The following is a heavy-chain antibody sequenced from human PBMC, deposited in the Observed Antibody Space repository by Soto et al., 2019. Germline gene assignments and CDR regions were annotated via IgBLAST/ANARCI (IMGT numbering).Heavy chain of an antibody. J-gene: IGHJ3*02. CDR1: GFTFSSYA. CDR3: AKDARIAVAGMSVLDI. D-gene: IGHD6-19*01. CDR2: ISGSGGST. Sequence: GGSLRLSCASSGFTFSSYAMSLVRQAPGKGLEWVSAISGSGGSTYYADSVKGRFTISRDNSKNTLYLQMNSLRAEDTAVYYCAKDARIAVAGMSVLDIWGQGTMVTVSS. V-gene: IGHV3-23*01.